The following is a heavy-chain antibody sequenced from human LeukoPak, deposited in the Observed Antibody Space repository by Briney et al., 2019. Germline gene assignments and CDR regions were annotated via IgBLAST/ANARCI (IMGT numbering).Heavy chain of an antibody. D-gene: IGHD5-18*01. Sequence: GGSLKISCKASGYSFTSFWIGWVRQTPGKGLEWMGIIDPGDSDTRYTPSFQGQVTISADSSLTTAYLQWNSLKASDTAMYYCARQTAMGRSGDYWGQGTLVTVSS. J-gene: IGHJ4*02. CDR2: IDPGDSDT. CDR1: GYSFTSFW. V-gene: IGHV5-51*01. CDR3: ARQTAMGRSGDY.